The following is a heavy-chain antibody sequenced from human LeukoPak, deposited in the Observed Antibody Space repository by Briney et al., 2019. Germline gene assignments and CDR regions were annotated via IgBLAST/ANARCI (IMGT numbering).Heavy chain of an antibody. CDR1: GFTLDDYA. D-gene: IGHD6-13*01. V-gene: IGHV3-9*03. J-gene: IGHJ4*02. CDR2: ISWNSGSI. Sequence: PGRSLRLSCAASGFTLDDYAMHWVRQAPGKGLEWVSGISWNSGSIGYADSVKGRFTISRDNAKNSLYLQMNSLRAEDMALYYYAKDAAQQPISGFDYWGQGTLVTVSS. CDR3: AKDAAQQPISGFDY.